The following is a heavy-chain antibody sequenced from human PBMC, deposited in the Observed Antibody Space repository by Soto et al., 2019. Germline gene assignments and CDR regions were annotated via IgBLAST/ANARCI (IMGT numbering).Heavy chain of an antibody. V-gene: IGHV4-39*01. CDR2: IYYSGST. CDR3: ARQRRHYYYMDV. CDR1: GGSINNYY. J-gene: IGHJ6*03. D-gene: IGHD1-1*01. Sequence: PSETLSLTCTVSGGSINNYYWSWIRQPPGKGLEWIGSIYYSGSTYYNPSLKSRVTISVDTSKNQFSLKLSSVTAADTAVYYCARQRRHYYYMDVWGKGTTVTVSS.